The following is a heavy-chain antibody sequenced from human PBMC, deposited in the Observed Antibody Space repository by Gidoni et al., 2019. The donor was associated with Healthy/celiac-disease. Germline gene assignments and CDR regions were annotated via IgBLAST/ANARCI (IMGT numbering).Heavy chain of an antibody. V-gene: IGHV3-30-3*01. D-gene: IGHD5-18*01. CDR1: GFTFSSYA. J-gene: IGHJ4*02. CDR2: ISYDGSNK. Sequence: QVQLVESGGGVVQPGRSLRLSCAASGFTFSSYAMHWVRLAPGKGLEWVAVISYDGSNKYYADSVKGRFTISRDNSKNTLNLQMNSLRAEDTAVYYCARDRTFGDGYSYGPRLQYWGQGTLVTVSS. CDR3: ARDRTFGDGYSYGPRLQY.